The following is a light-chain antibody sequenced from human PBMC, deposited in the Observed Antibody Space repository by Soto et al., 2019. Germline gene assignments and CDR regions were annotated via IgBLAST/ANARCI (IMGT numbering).Light chain of an antibody. J-gene: IGLJ2*01. Sequence: QSALTQPPSVSGAPGQRVTISCTGSSSNIGAGYDVHWYQQLPGTAPKLLIYSDSNRPSGVPDRFSGSKSGTSASLAITGLQDEDEADYYCQSYDSSLTGVVFGGGTKLTVL. CDR1: SSNIGAGYD. V-gene: IGLV1-40*01. CDR2: SDS. CDR3: QSYDSSLTGVV.